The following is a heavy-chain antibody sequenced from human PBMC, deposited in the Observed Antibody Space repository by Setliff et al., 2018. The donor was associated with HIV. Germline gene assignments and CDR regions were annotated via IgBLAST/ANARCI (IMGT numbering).Heavy chain of an antibody. CDR2: FYYSGST. J-gene: IGHJ6*02. D-gene: IGHD6-13*01. Sequence: SETLSLTCNVSGGSISGDYWSWSRQPPGKGLEWIGFFYYSGSTKYNPSLKSRVTISVDTSKNQFSLKLSSVIAADTAVYYCARVAAAHYYYGMDVWGQGTTVTVSS. CDR1: GGSISGDY. CDR3: ARVAAAHYYYGMDV. V-gene: IGHV4-59*01.